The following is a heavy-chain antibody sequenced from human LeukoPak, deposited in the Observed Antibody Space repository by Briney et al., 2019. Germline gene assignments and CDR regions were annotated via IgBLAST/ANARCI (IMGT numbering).Heavy chain of an antibody. J-gene: IGHJ2*01. Sequence: GSLRLSCAASGFTFSSYAMHWVRQAPGKGLEWVAVISYDGSNKYYADSVKGRFTISRDNSKNTLYLQMNSLRAEDTAVYYCARDMGYCSSTSCSRGSFDLWGRGTLVTVSS. CDR1: GFTFSSYA. D-gene: IGHD2-2*01. CDR2: ISYDGSNK. V-gene: IGHV3-30-3*01. CDR3: ARDMGYCSSTSCSRGSFDL.